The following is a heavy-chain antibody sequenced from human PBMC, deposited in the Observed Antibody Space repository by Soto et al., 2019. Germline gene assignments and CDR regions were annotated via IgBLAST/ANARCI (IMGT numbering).Heavy chain of an antibody. J-gene: IGHJ4*02. V-gene: IGHV3-30*09. CDR3: ARRLMATVSARGY. D-gene: IGHD2-8*01. CDR2: ISENGVNK. CDR1: GFTFTSFA. Sequence: QVQLVESGGGVVQTGASLRLSCSASGFTFTSFAIHWVRQAPGKGLEWVAVISENGVNKYSADSVRGRFVISRDNSQNTVELEMYSLGPEDTAVYFFARRLMATVSARGYWGQGTLVSVSS.